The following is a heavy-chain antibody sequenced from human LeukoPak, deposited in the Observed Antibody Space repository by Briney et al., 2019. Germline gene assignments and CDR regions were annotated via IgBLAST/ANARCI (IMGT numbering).Heavy chain of an antibody. V-gene: IGHV3-9*01. CDR3: AKDMENFDWLSFDY. CDR2: ISWNSGSI. J-gene: IGHJ4*02. D-gene: IGHD3-9*01. CDR1: GFTFYDYA. Sequence: GGSLRLSCAASGFTFYDYAMHWVRQAPGKGLEWVSGISWNSGSIGYADSVKGRFTISRDNAKNSLYLQMNSLRAEDTALYYCAKDMENFDWLSFDYWGQGTLVTVSS.